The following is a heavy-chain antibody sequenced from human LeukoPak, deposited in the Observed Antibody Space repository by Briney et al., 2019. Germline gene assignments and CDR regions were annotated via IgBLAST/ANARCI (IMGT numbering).Heavy chain of an antibody. CDR3: ARLLAGCPGGRCRAHFDY. V-gene: IGHV4-59*01. CDR1: GDSINSSY. J-gene: IGHJ4*02. Sequence: PSETLSLTCSVSGDSINSSYWSWMRQPPGKGLEWIGYIYYGGSTNYNPSLKSRVSMSFDTSKNQFSLNLSSVTAADTAVYHCARLLAGCPGGRCRAHFDYWGQGTLVTVSS. D-gene: IGHD2-15*01. CDR2: IYYGGST.